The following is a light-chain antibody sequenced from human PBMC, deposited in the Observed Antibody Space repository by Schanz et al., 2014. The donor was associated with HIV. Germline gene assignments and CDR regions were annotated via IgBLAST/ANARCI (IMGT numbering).Light chain of an antibody. J-gene: IGLJ2*01. Sequence: QSALTQPPSASGSPGQSVTISCTGTSSDVGGYKYVSWYQQHPGKAPKLLIYEVSKRPLGVPDRFSGSKSGNTASLTVSRLQAEDEADYYCTSYAGSNNVVFGGGTKVTVL. CDR2: EVS. CDR3: TSYAGSNNVV. CDR1: SSDVGGYKY. V-gene: IGLV2-8*01.